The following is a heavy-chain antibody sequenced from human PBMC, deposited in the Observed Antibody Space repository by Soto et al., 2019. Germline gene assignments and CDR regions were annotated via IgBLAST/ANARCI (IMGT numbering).Heavy chain of an antibody. CDR1: SGSVGSGRYY. J-gene: IGHJ4*02. CDR3: AKGEPRRYFDY. CDR2: VFNSGST. V-gene: IGHV4-61*01. D-gene: IGHD1-1*01. Sequence: QVHLQESGPGLVRPTETLSLSCTVSSGSVGSGRYYWSWIRQTPGKGLEWIASVFNSGSTYFNPSLKSRVTVSVGTSKRQFSLRLRSVTAADTGVYFCAKGEPRRYFDYWGQGTLVTVSS.